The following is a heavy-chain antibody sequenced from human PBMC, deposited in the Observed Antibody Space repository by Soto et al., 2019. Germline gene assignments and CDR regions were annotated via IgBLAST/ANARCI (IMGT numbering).Heavy chain of an antibody. CDR3: ASRPTCSSTSCYTDRFDP. V-gene: IGHV4-38-2*01. CDR2: IYHSGST. Sequence: SETLSLTCAVSGYSISSGYYWGWIRQPPGKGLEWIGSIYHSGSTYYNPSLKSRVTISVDTSKNQFSLKLSSVTAADTAVYYCASRPTCSSTSCYTDRFDPWGQGTLVTVSS. CDR1: GYSISSGYY. D-gene: IGHD2-2*02. J-gene: IGHJ5*02.